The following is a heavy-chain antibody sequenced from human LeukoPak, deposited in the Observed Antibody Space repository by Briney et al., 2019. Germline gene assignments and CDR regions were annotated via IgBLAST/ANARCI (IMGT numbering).Heavy chain of an antibody. D-gene: IGHD5-18*01. V-gene: IGHV3-48*03. Sequence: GGSLRLSCAASGFTFSSYEMNWVRQAPGKGLEWVTYISSSGSTIYYADYVKGRFTVSRDNAKNSLYLQMNNLRAEDTALYYCGRDRVGGRGYSLDYLGQGTLVSVSS. CDR3: GRDRVGGRGYSLDY. J-gene: IGHJ4*02. CDR2: ISSSGSTI. CDR1: GFTFSSYE.